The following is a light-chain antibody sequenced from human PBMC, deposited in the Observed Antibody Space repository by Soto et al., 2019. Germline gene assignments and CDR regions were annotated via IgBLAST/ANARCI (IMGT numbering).Light chain of an antibody. CDR3: QRYNNWSLT. Sequence: VVMTQSPATLSVSPGESATLSCSASQDIGDTLACYQHKPGQTPRLLIYDTSTRATGVPARFSGSRSGTEFTLTISSLQSEDFAVYYCQRYNNWSLTFGRGTKV. CDR1: QDIGDT. CDR2: DTS. V-gene: IGKV3-15*01. J-gene: IGKJ4*01.